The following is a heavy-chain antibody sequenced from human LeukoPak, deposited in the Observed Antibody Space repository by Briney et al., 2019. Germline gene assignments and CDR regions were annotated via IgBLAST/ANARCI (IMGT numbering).Heavy chain of an antibody. CDR2: ISYDGSNK. D-gene: IGHD4-23*01. J-gene: IGHJ4*02. CDR3: ARVSTTVVTHFDY. Sequence: GRSLRLSCAASGFTFSTYAMHWVRQAPGKGLEWVAVISYDGSNKYYADSVKGRFTISRDNSKNTLYLQMNSLRAEDTAVYYCARVSTTVVTHFDYWGQGTLVTVSS. CDR1: GFTFSTYA. V-gene: IGHV3-30*03.